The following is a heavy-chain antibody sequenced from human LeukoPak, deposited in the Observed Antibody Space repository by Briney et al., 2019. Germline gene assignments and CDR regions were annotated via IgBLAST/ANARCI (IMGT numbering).Heavy chain of an antibody. D-gene: IGHD1-26*01. CDR1: GFTFSNYA. V-gene: IGHV3-23*01. J-gene: IGHJ3*02. CDR2: ISDSGGTT. Sequence: GGSLRLSCAASGFTFSNYAMSRVRQAPGKGLGWGSVISDSGGTTYYADSVKGRFTISRDNSKNMLYLQMNSLRAEDTALYYCAKFQVGAKGAFDIWGQGTMVTVSS. CDR3: AKFQVGAKGAFDI.